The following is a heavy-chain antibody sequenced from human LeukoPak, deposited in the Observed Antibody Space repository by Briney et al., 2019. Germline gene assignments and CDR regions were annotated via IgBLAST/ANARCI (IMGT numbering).Heavy chain of an antibody. CDR2: ISSSGSTI. Sequence: GGSLRLSCVASGFTFSDYYMSWIRQAPGKGLEWVSYISSSGSTIYYTDPVKGRFTISRANAKNSLYLQMNSLRAEDTAVYYCARVRAGGSTFYYYMDVWGKGTTVTISS. CDR1: GFTFSDYY. CDR3: ARVRAGGSTFYYYMDV. D-gene: IGHD2/OR15-2a*01. V-gene: IGHV3-11*01. J-gene: IGHJ6*03.